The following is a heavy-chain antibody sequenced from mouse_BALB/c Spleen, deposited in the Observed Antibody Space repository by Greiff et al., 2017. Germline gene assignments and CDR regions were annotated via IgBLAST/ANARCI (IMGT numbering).Heavy chain of an antibody. CDR3: ARGGNYGNWAWFAY. CDR2: ISYSGST. D-gene: IGHD2-1*01. Sequence: EVHLVESGPSLVKPSQTLSLTCSVTGDSITSGYWNWIRKFPGNKLEYMGYISYSGSTYYNPSLKSRISITRDTSKNQYYLQLNSVTTEDTATYYCARGGNYGNWAWFAYWGQGTLVTVSA. V-gene: IGHV3-8*02. CDR1: GDSITSGY. J-gene: IGHJ3*01.